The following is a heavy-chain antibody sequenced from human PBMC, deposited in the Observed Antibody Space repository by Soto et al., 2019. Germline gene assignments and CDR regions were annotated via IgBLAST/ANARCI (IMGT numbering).Heavy chain of an antibody. D-gene: IGHD3-3*01. V-gene: IGHV3-23*01. CDR2: ISGSSGST. CDR3: AKPSWSGYYPKDAFDI. Sequence: GGSLRLSCAASGFTFSSYAMSWVRQAPGKGLEWVSAISGSSGSTYYADSVKGRFTISRDNSKNTLYLQMNSLRAEDTAVYYCAKPSWSGYYPKDAFDIWGQGTMVTVSS. CDR1: GFTFSSYA. J-gene: IGHJ3*02.